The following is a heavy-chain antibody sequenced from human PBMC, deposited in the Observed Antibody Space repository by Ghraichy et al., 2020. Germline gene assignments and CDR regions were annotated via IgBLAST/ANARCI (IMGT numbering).Heavy chain of an antibody. CDR1: GGSISSSSFY. V-gene: IGHV4-39*07. CDR3: ARDGSSVYDWSIGMDV. CDR2: IYYSGST. Sequence: SQTLSLTCTVSGGSISSSSFYWGWIRQPPGKGLEWIGSIYYSGSTYYNPSLKSRVTISVDTSKNKFSLKLSSLTAADTAVYYCARDGSSVYDWSIGMDVWGPGTTVAVSS. J-gene: IGHJ6*02. D-gene: IGHD5/OR15-5a*01.